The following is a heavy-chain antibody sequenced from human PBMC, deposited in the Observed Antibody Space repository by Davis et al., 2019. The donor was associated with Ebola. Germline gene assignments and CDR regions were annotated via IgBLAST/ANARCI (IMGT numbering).Heavy chain of an antibody. Sequence: SVKVSCKASGYTFISYGISWVRQAPGQGLEWMGGIIPIFGTANYAQKFQGRVTITADESTSTAYMELSSLRSEDTAVYYCARNPRDDSSGLGAFDIWGQGTMVTVSS. V-gene: IGHV1-69*13. CDR1: GYTFISYG. CDR3: ARNPRDDSSGLGAFDI. J-gene: IGHJ3*02. D-gene: IGHD3-22*01. CDR2: IIPIFGTA.